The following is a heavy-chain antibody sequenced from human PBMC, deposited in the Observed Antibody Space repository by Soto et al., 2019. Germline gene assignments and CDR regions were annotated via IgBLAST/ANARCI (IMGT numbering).Heavy chain of an antibody. Sequence: GGSLRLSCAPSRLTFYSYSMHWVRQATGKGLEWLAVIWYDGSNKYYAGSVKGRFTISRDNSKITLYLQMNSLRAEDTAVYYCARGGRTAMVPDTYFYFDYWGQGTLVTVSS. CDR3: ARGGRTAMVPDTYFYFDY. CDR2: IWYDGSNK. CDR1: RLTFYSYS. V-gene: IGHV3-33*01. D-gene: IGHD5-18*01. J-gene: IGHJ4*02.